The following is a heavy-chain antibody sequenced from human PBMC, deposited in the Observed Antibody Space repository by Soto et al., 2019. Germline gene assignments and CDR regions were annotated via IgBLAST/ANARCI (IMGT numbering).Heavy chain of an antibody. J-gene: IGHJ6*02. CDR1: GFTFSSYS. CDR2: ISSSSSYI. Sequence: GGSLRLSCAASGFTFSSYSMNWVRQAPGKGLEWVSSISSSSSYIYYADSVKGRFTISRDNAKNSLYLQMNSLRAEDTAVYYCARDKESRGEYYYYGMDVWGQGTTDTVSS. CDR3: ARDKESRGEYYYYGMDV. V-gene: IGHV3-21*01. D-gene: IGHD3-16*01.